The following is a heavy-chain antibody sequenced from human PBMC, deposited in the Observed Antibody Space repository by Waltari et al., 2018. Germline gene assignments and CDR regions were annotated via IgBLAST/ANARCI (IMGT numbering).Heavy chain of an antibody. CDR1: GGSIRSSSSY. J-gene: IGHJ4*02. D-gene: IGHD3-10*01. CDR3: ARESGRDYYLDY. CDR2: IHYSGST. Sequence: QLQLRESGPGLVKPSETLSHTCTVSGGSIRSSSSYWGWIRQSPGKGLEWIGIIHYSGSTHYSPSLKSRVTISVDTSKNQFSLKLNSVTAADTAVYFCARESGRDYYLDYWGQGTLVTVSS. V-gene: IGHV4-39*07.